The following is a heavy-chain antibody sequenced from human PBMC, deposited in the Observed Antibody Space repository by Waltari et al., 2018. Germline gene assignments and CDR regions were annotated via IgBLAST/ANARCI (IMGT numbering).Heavy chain of an antibody. Sequence: QVQLVQSGAEVKKSGSSVKVSCKASGGTFSSYAISWVRQAPGQGLEWMGRIIPIFVTANYAQKCQGRVTITADKSTSTAYMELSSLRSEDTAVYYCARGKSIAAPDYWGQGTLVTVSS. J-gene: IGHJ4*02. V-gene: IGHV1-69*08. CDR3: ARGKSIAAPDY. CDR2: IIPIFVTA. D-gene: IGHD6-6*01. CDR1: GGTFSSYA.